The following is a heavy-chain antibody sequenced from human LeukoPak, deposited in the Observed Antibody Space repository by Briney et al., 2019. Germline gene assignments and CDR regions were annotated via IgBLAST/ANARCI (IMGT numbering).Heavy chain of an antibody. Sequence: PGGSLRLSCAASGFTFSGSAMHWVRQASGKGLEWVGRIRSKANSYATAYAASVKGRFTISRDDSKNTAYLQMNSLKTEDTAVYYCTRRIVGATPTTGAFDIWGHGTMVTVSS. J-gene: IGHJ3*02. CDR2: IRSKANSYAT. CDR1: GFTFSGSA. CDR3: TRRIVGATPTTGAFDI. D-gene: IGHD1-26*01. V-gene: IGHV3-73*01.